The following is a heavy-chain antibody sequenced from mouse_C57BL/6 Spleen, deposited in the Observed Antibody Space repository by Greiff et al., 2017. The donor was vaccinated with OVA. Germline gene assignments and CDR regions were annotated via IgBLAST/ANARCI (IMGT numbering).Heavy chain of an antibody. Sequence: EVKLQESGPGLVKPSQSLSLTCSVTGYSITSGYYWNWIRQFPGNKLEWMGYISYDGSNNYNPSLKNRISITRDTSKNQFFLKLNSVTTEDTATYYCAREGYYVGDYWGQGTTLTVSS. CDR2: ISYDGSN. J-gene: IGHJ2*01. CDR3: AREGYYVGDY. V-gene: IGHV3-6*01. CDR1: GYSITSGYY. D-gene: IGHD2-3*01.